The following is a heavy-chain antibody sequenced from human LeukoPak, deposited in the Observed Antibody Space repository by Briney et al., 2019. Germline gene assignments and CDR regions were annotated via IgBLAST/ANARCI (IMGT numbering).Heavy chain of an antibody. V-gene: IGHV4-4*07. D-gene: IGHD3-3*01. Sequence: PSETLSLTCTVSGGSISSYYWSWIRQPAGKGLEWIGRIYTSGSTNYNPFLKSRVTMSVDTSKNQFSLKLSSVTAADTAVYYCASVLRFLPHDAFDIWGQGTMVTVSS. J-gene: IGHJ3*02. CDR1: GGSISSYY. CDR3: ASVLRFLPHDAFDI. CDR2: IYTSGST.